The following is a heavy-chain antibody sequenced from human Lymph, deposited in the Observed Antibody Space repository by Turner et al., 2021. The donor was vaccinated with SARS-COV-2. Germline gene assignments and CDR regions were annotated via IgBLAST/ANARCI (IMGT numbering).Heavy chain of an antibody. CDR2: IYSGGTT. V-gene: IGHV3-53*02. D-gene: IGHD6-13*01. CDR1: GIIVRRNY. CDR3: ARDLGTYGMDV. Sequence: EVQLVETGGGWIQPGGSLRLSCAASGIIVRRNYMNWVRQAPGKGLEWVSVIYSGGTTYYADSVKGRFTISRDNSKNTLYLQMNSLRVEDTAVYYCARDLGTYGMDVWGQGTTVTVSS. J-gene: IGHJ6*02.